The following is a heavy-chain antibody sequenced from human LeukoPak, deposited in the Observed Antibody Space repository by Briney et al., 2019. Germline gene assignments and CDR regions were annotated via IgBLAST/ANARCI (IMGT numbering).Heavy chain of an antibody. V-gene: IGHV1-46*01. D-gene: IGHD6-19*01. Sequence: GASVKVSCKASGYSFSTHWMHWVRQAPGQGLEWMGIINPSGGFTSYAQKFQGRVTVTRDMSTSTVYMELSRLRSDDTAVYYCARPDPPGIAVAGNLNWGQGTLVTVSS. CDR1: GYSFSTHW. CDR2: INPSGGFT. CDR3: ARPDPPGIAVAGNLN. J-gene: IGHJ4*02.